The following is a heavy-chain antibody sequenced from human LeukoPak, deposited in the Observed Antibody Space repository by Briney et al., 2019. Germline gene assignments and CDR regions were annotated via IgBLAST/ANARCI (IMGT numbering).Heavy chain of an antibody. V-gene: IGHV3-9*01. CDR1: GFTFEDYA. J-gene: IGHJ4*02. D-gene: IGHD1-26*01. CDR2: ISWNSGSI. CDR3: AKGEVGATPGAFDY. Sequence: GRSLRLSCTASGFTFEDYAMHWVRQAPGKGLEWVSGISWNSGSIGYADSVKGRFTISRDNAKNSLYLQMNSLRAEDTALYYCAKGEVGATPGAFDYWGQGTLVTVSS.